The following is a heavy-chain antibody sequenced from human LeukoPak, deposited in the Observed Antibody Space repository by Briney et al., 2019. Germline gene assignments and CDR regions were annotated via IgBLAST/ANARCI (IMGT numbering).Heavy chain of an antibody. J-gene: IGHJ3*02. D-gene: IGHD7-27*01. CDR1: GFTFSTYA. CDR2: ISWDGGST. Sequence: GGSLRLSCAASGFTFSTYAMSWVRQAPGKGLEWVSLISWDGGSTYYADSVKGRFTISGDNAKNSLYLQMNSLRAEDTALYHCARGSGLTGDLGAFDIWGQGTMVTVSS. V-gene: IGHV3-20*01. CDR3: ARGSGLTGDLGAFDI.